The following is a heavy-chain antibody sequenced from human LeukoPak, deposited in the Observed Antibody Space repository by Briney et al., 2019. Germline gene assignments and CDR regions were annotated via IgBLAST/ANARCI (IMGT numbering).Heavy chain of an antibody. J-gene: IGHJ3*02. CDR1: GFTFSRYG. Sequence: GGSLRLSCKASGFTFSRYGMNWVRQAPGRGLEWLSYTSGSSGSTIYYADSVKGRFTISRDNSKNTLYLQMNSLRAEDTAVYYCAKGPYYYDSSAYHYGAFDIWGQGTMVTVSS. CDR3: AKGPYYYDSSAYHYGAFDI. D-gene: IGHD3-22*01. V-gene: IGHV3-23*01. CDR2: TSGSSGST.